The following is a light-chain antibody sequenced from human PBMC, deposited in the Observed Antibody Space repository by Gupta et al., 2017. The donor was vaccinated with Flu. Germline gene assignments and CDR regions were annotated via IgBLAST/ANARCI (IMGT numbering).Light chain of an antibody. Sequence: ELVLPQSPVTLSLSPGERVTLSCRASQTISSNYWAWYQQKCGQAPRLHIYGATNRGTAIRDRFSGSGSGADFTLTSRRREAEDLAVYYHHDNGNRLFGGGTKVEIK. CDR1: QTISSNY. J-gene: IGKJ4*01. CDR3: HDNGNRL. CDR2: GAT. V-gene: IGKV3-20*01.